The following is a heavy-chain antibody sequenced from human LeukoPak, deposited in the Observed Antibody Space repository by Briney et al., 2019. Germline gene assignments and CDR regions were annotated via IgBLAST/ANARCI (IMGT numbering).Heavy chain of an antibody. V-gene: IGHV4-59*01. Sequence: SETLSLTCTVSGGSISSYYWSWIRQPPGKGLEWIGYIYYSGSTNYNPSLKSRVTISVDTSKNQSSLKLSSVTAADTAVYYCARSVRSGSGYYFDYWGQGTLVTVSS. CDR3: ARSVRSGSGYYFDY. J-gene: IGHJ4*02. CDR2: IYYSGST. CDR1: GGSISSYY. D-gene: IGHD1-26*01.